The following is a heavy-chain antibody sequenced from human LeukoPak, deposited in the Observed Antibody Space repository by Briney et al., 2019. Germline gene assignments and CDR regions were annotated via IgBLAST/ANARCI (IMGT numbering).Heavy chain of an antibody. V-gene: IGHV1-8*02. CDR1: GYTFTGYY. CDR2: MNPNSGNT. CDR3: TRSRVGSTTLPIDY. D-gene: IGHD1-26*01. Sequence: GASVKVSCKASGYTFTGYYINWVRQAPGQGLEWMGWMNPNSGNTGYAQKFQGRVTMTRNTAITTAYMELSSLRSEDTAVYSCTRSRVGSTTLPIDYWGQGTLVIVSS. J-gene: IGHJ4*02.